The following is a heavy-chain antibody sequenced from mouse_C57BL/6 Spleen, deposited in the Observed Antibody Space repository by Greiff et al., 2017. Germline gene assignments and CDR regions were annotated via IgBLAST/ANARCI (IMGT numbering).Heavy chain of an antibody. CDR1: GYAFSSYW. CDR3: ARPYYGYDGFAY. J-gene: IGHJ3*01. D-gene: IGHD2-9*01. CDR2: IYPGDGDT. V-gene: IGHV1-80*01. Sequence: VQRVESGAELVKPGASVKISCKASGYAFSSYWMNWVKQRPGKGLEWIGQIYPGDGDTNYNGKFKGKATLTADKSSSTAYMQLSSLTSEDSAVYFCARPYYGYDGFAYWGQGTLVTVSA.